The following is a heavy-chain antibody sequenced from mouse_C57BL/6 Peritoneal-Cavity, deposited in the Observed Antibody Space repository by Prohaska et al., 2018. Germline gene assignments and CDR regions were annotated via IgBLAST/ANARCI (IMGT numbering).Heavy chain of an antibody. J-gene: IGHJ4*01. Sequence: EVKLEESGGGLVQPGGSMKLSCVASGFTFSNYWMNWVRKSPEKGLEWVAQIRLKSENYATHYAESVKGRFTISRDDSKSSVYLQMNNLRAEDTGIYYCTKTAYYAMVYWGQGTSVTVSS. D-gene: IGHD4-1*01. CDR3: TKTAYYAMVY. CDR2: IRLKSENYAT. CDR1: GFTFSNYW. V-gene: IGHV6-3*01.